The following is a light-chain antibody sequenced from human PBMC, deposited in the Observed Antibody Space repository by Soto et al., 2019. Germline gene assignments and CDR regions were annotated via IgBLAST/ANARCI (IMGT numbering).Light chain of an antibody. V-gene: IGLV2-14*03. Sequence: QSALAQPASVSGSPGQSIAISCTGTSSDVGSSNSVSWYQQYPGKAPTLMIHDVSNRPSGVSNRFSGSKSGNTASLTISGLQAEDEADYYCSSFTSSSAEVFGSGTKLTVL. CDR1: SSDVGSSNS. CDR2: DVS. J-gene: IGLJ1*01. CDR3: SSFTSSSAEV.